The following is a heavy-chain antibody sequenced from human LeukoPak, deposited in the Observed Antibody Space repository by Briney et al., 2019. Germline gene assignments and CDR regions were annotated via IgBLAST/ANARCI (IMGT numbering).Heavy chain of an antibody. CDR3: ARDEGWELLRDY. CDR1: GFTFSSYS. V-gene: IGHV3-21*01. J-gene: IGHJ4*02. Sequence: GGSLRLSCAASGFTFSSYSMNWVRQAPGKGLEWVSSISSSSSYIYYADSVKGRFTISRDNAKNSLYLQMNSLRAEDTAVYYCARDEGWELLRDYWGQGTLVTVPS. D-gene: IGHD1-26*01. CDR2: ISSSSSYI.